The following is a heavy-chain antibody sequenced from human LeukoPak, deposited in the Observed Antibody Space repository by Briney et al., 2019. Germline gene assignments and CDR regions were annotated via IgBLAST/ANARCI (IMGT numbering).Heavy chain of an antibody. V-gene: IGHV1-8*03. D-gene: IGHD6-19*01. CDR1: GYTFTSYD. CDR3: ARRAVAGVDAFDI. J-gene: IGHJ3*02. Sequence: ASVKVSCKASGYTFTSYDINWVRQATGQELEWMGWMNPNSGNTGYAQKFQGRVTITRNTSISTAYMELSSLRSEDTAVYYCARRAVAGVDAFDIWGQGTMVTVSS. CDR2: MNPNSGNT.